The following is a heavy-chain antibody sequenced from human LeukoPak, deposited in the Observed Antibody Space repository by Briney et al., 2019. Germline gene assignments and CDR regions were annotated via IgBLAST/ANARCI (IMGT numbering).Heavy chain of an antibody. CDR2: ISGNGADT. CDR3: AXEFPGYSFGSFDS. Sequence: GGSLRLSCAASGFXXGXXXLXXXXXXPGXXXXXVXXISGNGADTYYANSLRGRFRISRDNAKNTMFLQMDSLRIDDTAVYYCAXEFPGYSFGSFDSWGQGTLVSVSS. D-gene: IGHD5-18*01. V-gene: IGHV3-64*01. J-gene: IGHJ4*02. CDR1: GFXXGXXX.